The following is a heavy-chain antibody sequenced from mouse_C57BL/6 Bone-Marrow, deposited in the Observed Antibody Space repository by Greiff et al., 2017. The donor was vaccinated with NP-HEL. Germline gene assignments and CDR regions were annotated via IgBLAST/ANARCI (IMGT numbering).Heavy chain of an antibody. Sequence: QVQLKQPGAELVKPGASVKVSCKASGYTFTSYWMHWVKQRPGQGLEWIGRIHPSDSDTNYNQKFKGKATLTVDKSSSTAYMQLSSLTSEDSAVYYCAIESRYYGYGYWYFDVWGTGTTVTVSS. D-gene: IGHD2-2*01. CDR3: AIESRYYGYGYWYFDV. CDR2: IHPSDSDT. CDR1: GYTFTSYW. V-gene: IGHV1-74*01. J-gene: IGHJ1*03.